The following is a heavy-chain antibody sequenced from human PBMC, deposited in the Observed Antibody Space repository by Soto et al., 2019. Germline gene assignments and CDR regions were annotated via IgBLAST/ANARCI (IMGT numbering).Heavy chain of an antibody. J-gene: IGHJ6*03. V-gene: IGHV3-48*01. D-gene: IGHD2-15*01. CDR3: ARDCSGGSCYSGVYYYYMDV. Sequence: GGSLRLSCAASGFTFSSYAKSWGRQAPGKGLELVSYISSSSSTIYYADSVKGRFTISRDNVKNSLYLQMNSLRAEDTAVYYCARDCSGGSCYSGVYYYYMDVWGKETTVTVSS. CDR2: ISSSSSTI. CDR1: GFTFSSYA.